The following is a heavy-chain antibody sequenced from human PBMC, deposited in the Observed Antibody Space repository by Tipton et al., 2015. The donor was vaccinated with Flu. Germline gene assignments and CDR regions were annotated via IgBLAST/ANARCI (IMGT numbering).Heavy chain of an antibody. J-gene: IGHJ5*02. CDR3: ARQPSYETFGLFLPGWFDP. CDR1: GGSIRSGSYY. CDR2: IYTSGST. Sequence: TLSLTCTVSGGSIRSGSYYWGWIRQPAGKGLEWIGRIYTSGSTGYNPSLKGRATISVDASKNQFSLKLRSVTAADTAVYYCARQPSYETFGLFLPGWFDPWGQGTLVTVSS. V-gene: IGHV4-61*02. D-gene: IGHD3/OR15-3a*01.